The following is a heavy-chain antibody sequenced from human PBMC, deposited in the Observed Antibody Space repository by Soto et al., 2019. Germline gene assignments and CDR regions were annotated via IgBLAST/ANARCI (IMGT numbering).Heavy chain of an antibody. D-gene: IGHD7-27*01. J-gene: IGHJ5*02. CDR2: VIPMFGTS. Sequence: QVQLVQSGAEVKKPGSSVKVSCKSPGGAFSRYAINWVRQAPGQGLEWMGGVIPMFGTSNYAQKFQDRVTITADGSTTTAYMGLSRLRSEDTGVNFCARGTHWGLSRFDPWGQGTLVTVSS. V-gene: IGHV1-69*12. CDR1: GGAFSRYA. CDR3: ARGTHWGLSRFDP.